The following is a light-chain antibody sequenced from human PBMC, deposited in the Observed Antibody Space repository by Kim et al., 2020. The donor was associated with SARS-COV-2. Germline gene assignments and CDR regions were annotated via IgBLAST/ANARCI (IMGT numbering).Light chain of an antibody. V-gene: IGLV1-51*01. CDR1: SFNVGNNY. CDR2: END. Sequence: QKVTISCSGSSFNVGNNYVSWYQQFQGAAPKLLIYENDKRPSVIPDRVSASKSGTAATLSITGVQTGDEDEYFCATWDSSLSAAVFGGGTQLTVL. CDR3: ATWDSSLSAAV. J-gene: IGLJ7*01.